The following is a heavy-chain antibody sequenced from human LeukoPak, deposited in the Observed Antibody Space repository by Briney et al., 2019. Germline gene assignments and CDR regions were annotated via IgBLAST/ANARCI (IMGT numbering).Heavy chain of an antibody. Sequence: GASLRLSCAASGFTFSTYGMTWVRQAPGKGLECVSGISASGGSTYYADSVKGRFTISRDNSKNTLYLQMNSLRAEDTAVYYCAKGGPGVVVPYFAYWGQGTLVTVSS. CDR1: GFTFSTYG. CDR3: AKGGPGVVVPYFAY. J-gene: IGHJ4*02. CDR2: ISASGGST. V-gene: IGHV3-23*01. D-gene: IGHD3-22*01.